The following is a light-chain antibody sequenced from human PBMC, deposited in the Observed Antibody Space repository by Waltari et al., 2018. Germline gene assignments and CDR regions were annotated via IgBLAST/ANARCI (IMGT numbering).Light chain of an antibody. CDR2: SAS. V-gene: IGKV1D-12*01. Sequence: QVTQSPSSVSASVGDTVTITCRANQDIRTLLGWNQPKAGKAPKLLIYSASTLQDGVPSRFSGSGSGTEFTLTIDSLQPEDFATYYCEQVHSFPITFGGGTKVEIK. CDR1: QDIRTL. J-gene: IGKJ4*01. CDR3: EQVHSFPIT.